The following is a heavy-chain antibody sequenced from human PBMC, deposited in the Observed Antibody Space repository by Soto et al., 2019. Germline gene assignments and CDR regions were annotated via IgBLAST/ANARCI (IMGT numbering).Heavy chain of an antibody. CDR2: INPSNGST. J-gene: IGHJ4*02. CDR1: GGTFSSYA. V-gene: IGHV1-46*01. Sequence: ASVKVSCKASGGTFSSYAISWVRQAPGQGLEWMGIINPSNGSTSYAQKLQGRVTMTRDTSTSTAYMELRSLRSDDTAVYYCARGEGAEQQLANWGQGTLVTVSS. D-gene: IGHD6-13*01. CDR3: ARGEGAEQQLAN.